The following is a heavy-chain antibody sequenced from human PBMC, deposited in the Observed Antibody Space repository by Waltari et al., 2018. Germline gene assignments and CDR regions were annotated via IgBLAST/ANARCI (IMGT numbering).Heavy chain of an antibody. CDR3: ARGRYSYGYAWFDP. CDR2: IYYGWRT. CDR1: GGSISSGGYY. J-gene: IGHJ5*02. Sequence: QVQLQESGPGLVRPSQTLSLTCTVSGGSISSGGYYWSWIRQHPGKGLEWSGYIYYGWRTVYTPSLKGRVTLSVDPSKNQFSLKLSSVTAADTAVYYCARGRYSYGYAWFDPWGQGTLVTVSS. V-gene: IGHV4-31*03. D-gene: IGHD5-18*01.